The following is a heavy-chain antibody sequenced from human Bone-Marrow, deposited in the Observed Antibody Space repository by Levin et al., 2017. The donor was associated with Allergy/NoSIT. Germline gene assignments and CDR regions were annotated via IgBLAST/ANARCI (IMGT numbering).Heavy chain of an antibody. Sequence: PGESLKISCAASGFTFSSYAMNWVRQAPGKGLEWVAVISYDGSNKNYADSVKGRFTISRDNSKNTLYLQMNSLRVEDTDVYDCARDDSYNYNYFDYWGQGTLVTVSS. CDR2: ISYDGSNK. CDR1: GFTFSSYA. V-gene: IGHV3-30*04. D-gene: IGHD5-24*01. CDR3: ARDDSYNYNYFDY. J-gene: IGHJ4*02.